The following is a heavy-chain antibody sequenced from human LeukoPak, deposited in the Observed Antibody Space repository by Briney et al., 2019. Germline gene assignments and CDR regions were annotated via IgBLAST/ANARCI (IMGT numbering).Heavy chain of an antibody. CDR2: IYYSGST. J-gene: IGHJ5*02. CDR1: GGSISSSSYY. V-gene: IGHV4-39*01. D-gene: IGHD2-15*01. CDR3: ARVVAATPGYWFDP. Sequence: SETLSLTCTVSGGSISSSSYYWGWIRQPPGKGLEWIGSIYYSGSTYYNLSLKSRVTISVDTSKNQFSLKLSSVTAADTAVYYCARVVAATPGYWFDPWGQGTLVTVSS.